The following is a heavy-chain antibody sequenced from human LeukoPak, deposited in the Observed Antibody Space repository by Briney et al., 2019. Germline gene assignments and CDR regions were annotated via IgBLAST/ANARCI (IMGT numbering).Heavy chain of an antibody. CDR3: ARGGLRFLEWLSANWFDP. CDR1: GGSFSGYY. V-gene: IGHV4-59*12. Sequence: SETLSLTCAVYGGSFSGYYWSWIRQPPGKGLEWIGYIYYSGSTNYNPSLKSRVTISVDTSKNQFSLKLSSVTAADTAVYYCARGGLRFLEWLSANWFDPWGQGTLVTVSS. D-gene: IGHD3-3*01. CDR2: IYYSGST. J-gene: IGHJ5*02.